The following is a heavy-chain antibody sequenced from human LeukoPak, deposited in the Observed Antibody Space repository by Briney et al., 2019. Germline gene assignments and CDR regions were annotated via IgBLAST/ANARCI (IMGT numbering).Heavy chain of an antibody. V-gene: IGHV4-39*01. CDR2: IYYSGST. J-gene: IGHJ4*02. CDR3: ARGRYDSSGWCPFDY. D-gene: IGHD6-19*01. Sequence: SETLSLTCTVSGGSISSYYWSWIRQPPGKGLEWIGSIYYSGSTYYNPSLKSRVTISVDTSKNQFSLKLSSVTAADTAVYYCARGRYDSSGWCPFDYWGQGTLVTVSS. CDR1: GGSISSYY.